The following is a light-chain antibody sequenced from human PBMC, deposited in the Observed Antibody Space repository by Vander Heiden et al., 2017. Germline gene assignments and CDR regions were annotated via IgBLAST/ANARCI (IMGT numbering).Light chain of an antibody. Sequence: EIVMTQSPATLSVSPGERATLSCRASQSVSSKLAWYQQKPGQAPRLLIYDASTRATGIPARFSGSGSGTEFTLTISSLQSEDSAVYYCQQYYKWPPWTFGQGTRVEIK. V-gene: IGKV3-15*01. CDR3: QQYYKWPPWT. CDR2: DAS. J-gene: IGKJ1*01. CDR1: QSVSSK.